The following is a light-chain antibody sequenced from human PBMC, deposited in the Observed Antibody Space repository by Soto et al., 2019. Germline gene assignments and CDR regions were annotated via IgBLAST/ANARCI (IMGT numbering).Light chain of an antibody. CDR1: SSDVGDYNY. CDR3: CSHAGSYTWV. J-gene: IGLJ3*02. V-gene: IGLV2-11*01. Sequence: QSALTQPRSVSGSPGQSVTISCTGTSSDVGDYNYVSWYQQHPGKAPKLLIYAVNMRPSGVPDRFSGSKSGNTASLTISGLQAEDEADYAFCSHAGSYTWVFGGGTKLSVL. CDR2: AVN.